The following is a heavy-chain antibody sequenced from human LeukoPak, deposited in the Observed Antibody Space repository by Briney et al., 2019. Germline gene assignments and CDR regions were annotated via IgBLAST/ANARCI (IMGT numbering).Heavy chain of an antibody. D-gene: IGHD3-22*01. J-gene: IGHJ6*02. CDR1: GGTFSSYA. V-gene: IGHV1-69*04. CDR3: ARPGKAIVVVTDYGMDV. CDR2: IIPILGIA. Sequence: GASVKVSCKASGGTFSSYAISWVRQAPGQGLEWMGRIIPILGIANYAQKFQGRVTITADKSTSTAYMELSSLRSEDTAVYYCARPGKAIVVVTDYGMDVWGQGTTVTVSS.